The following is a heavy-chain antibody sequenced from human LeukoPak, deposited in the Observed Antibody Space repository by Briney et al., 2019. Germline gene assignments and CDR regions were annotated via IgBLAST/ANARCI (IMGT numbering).Heavy chain of an antibody. CDR1: GFTFSDHY. J-gene: IGHJ5*02. D-gene: IGHD1-1*01. CDR3: ARYSAGGFPRLYNHFDP. V-gene: IGHV3-11*04. Sequence: PGGSLRLSCEASGFTFSDHYMSWIRQAPGKGLEWVSYISRGGDNIYYADSVKGRFTISRDDAKNSLYLQMNSLRAEDTAVYYCARYSAGGFPRLYNHFDPWGQGSLVTVSS. CDR2: ISRGGDNI.